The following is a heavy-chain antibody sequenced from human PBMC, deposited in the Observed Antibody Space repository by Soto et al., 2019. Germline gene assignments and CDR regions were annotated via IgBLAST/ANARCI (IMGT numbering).Heavy chain of an antibody. Sequence: QITLKESGPTLVKPTKTLTLTCTFSGVSLSNSGVGVCWIRQPPGKALEWLALIYWNDDKRYSPSLKSRLTSTKDNSKNQVALTMTNMHHVDTASYYWARSGITIVGVRSKLGFDPCGQGPLVTVSS. J-gene: IGHJ5*02. CDR1: GVSLSNSGVG. CDR2: IYWNDDK. CDR3: ARSGITIVGVRSKLGFDP. D-gene: IGHD3-3*01. V-gene: IGHV2-5*01.